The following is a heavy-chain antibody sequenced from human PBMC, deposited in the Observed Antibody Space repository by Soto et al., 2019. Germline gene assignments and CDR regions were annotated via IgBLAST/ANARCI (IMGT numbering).Heavy chain of an antibody. CDR3: AKGHYYYDRSPVGY. D-gene: IGHD3-22*01. V-gene: IGHV3-30*18. CDR2: ISYDGSNK. CDR1: GFTFSSYG. J-gene: IGHJ4*02. Sequence: QVQLVESGGGVVQPGRSLRLSCAASGFTFSSYGMHWVRQAPGKGLEWVAVISYDGSNKYYADSVKGRFTISRDNSKYTLYLQMNSLRAEDTAVYYCAKGHYYYDRSPVGYWGQGTLVTVSS.